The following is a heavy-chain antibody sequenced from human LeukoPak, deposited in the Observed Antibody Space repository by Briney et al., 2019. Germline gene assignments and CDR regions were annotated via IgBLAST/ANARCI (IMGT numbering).Heavy chain of an antibody. J-gene: IGHJ4*02. D-gene: IGHD4-11*01. V-gene: IGHV4-61*01. CDR3: AQHDYSNYGYFDY. CDR2: IYYSGST. Sequence: SETLSLTCTVSGGSISSSYYYWSWIRKPPGKGLEWIGYIYYSGSTNYNPSLKSRVTISVDTSKNQFSLKLSSVTAADTAVYYCAQHDYSNYGYFDYWGQGTLVTVSS. CDR1: GGSISSSYYY.